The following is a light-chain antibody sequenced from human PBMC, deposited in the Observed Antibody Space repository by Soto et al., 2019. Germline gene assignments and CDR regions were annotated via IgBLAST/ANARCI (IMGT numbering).Light chain of an antibody. V-gene: IGLV2-8*01. CDR2: EVN. Sequence: QSVLTQPPSASGSPGQSVTISCTGTSRDVGGYNWDSGYQQHPGQAPQFMIYEVNMRPSGVPDRFSGSKSGSTASLTISGLPTVDEAEYYCASYPGNNNPVIFGGGTKLTVL. CDR1: SRDVGGYNW. CDR3: ASYPGNNNPVI. J-gene: IGLJ2*01.